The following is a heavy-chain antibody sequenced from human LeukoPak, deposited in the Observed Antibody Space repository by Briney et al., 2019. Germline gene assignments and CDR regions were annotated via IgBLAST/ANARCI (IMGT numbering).Heavy chain of an antibody. J-gene: IGHJ4*02. CDR3: AKGLTYYDILTGSD. D-gene: IGHD3-9*01. Sequence: PGGSLRLSCVASGFTFDDYAMHWVRQAPGKGLEWVSLIGWDGGSTYYADSVEGRFTISRDNSKNSLYLQMNSLRAEDTALYYCAKGLTYYDILTGSDWGQGTLVTVSS. CDR2: IGWDGGST. V-gene: IGHV3-43D*03. CDR1: GFTFDDYA.